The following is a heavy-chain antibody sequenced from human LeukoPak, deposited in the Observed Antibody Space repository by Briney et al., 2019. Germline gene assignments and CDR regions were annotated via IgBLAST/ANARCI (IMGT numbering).Heavy chain of an antibody. V-gene: IGHV3-64*01. CDR3: ARDPGRAGTTEWYYFDS. CDR1: GFTFSSFA. Sequence: GGSLRLSCAASGFTFSSFAMHWVRQAPGRGLEYVSSINTKGNRPFYANSVKGRFTVSRDNSKNMVYLQMGSLRAEDMAVYYCARDPGRAGTTEWYYFDSWGQGTLVTVSS. D-gene: IGHD3-3*01. CDR2: INTKGNRP. J-gene: IGHJ4*02.